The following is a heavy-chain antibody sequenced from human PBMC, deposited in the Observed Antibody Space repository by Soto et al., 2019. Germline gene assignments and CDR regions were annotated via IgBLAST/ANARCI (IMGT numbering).Heavy chain of an antibody. J-gene: IGHJ3*02. V-gene: IGHV1-69*08. D-gene: IGHD4-17*01. Sequence: QVQLVQSGAEVKKPGSSVKVSCKASGGTFSSYTISWVRQAPGQGLEWMGRIIPILGIANYAQKFQGRVTITADKSMSTAYMELSSLRSEDTAVYYCARDQSTDDAFDIWGQGTMVTVSS. CDR2: IIPILGIA. CDR1: GGTFSSYT. CDR3: ARDQSTDDAFDI.